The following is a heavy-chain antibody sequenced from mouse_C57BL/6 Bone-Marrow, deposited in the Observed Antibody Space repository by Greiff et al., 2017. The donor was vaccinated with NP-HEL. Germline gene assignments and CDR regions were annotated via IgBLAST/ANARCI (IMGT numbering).Heavy chain of an antibody. V-gene: IGHV7-3*01. Sequence: EVKVVESGGGLVQPGGSLSLSCAASGFTFTDYYMSWVRQPPGKALEWLGFIRNKANGYTTEYSASVKGRFTISRDNSQSILYLQMNALRAEDSATYYCARYGKGSSFDYWGQGTTLTVSS. D-gene: IGHD1-1*01. J-gene: IGHJ2*01. CDR1: GFTFTDYY. CDR2: IRNKANGYTT. CDR3: ARYGKGSSFDY.